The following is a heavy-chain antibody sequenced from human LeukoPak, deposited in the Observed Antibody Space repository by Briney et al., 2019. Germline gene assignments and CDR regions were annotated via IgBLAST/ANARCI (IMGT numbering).Heavy chain of an antibody. Sequence: SETLSLTCAVYGGSFSGYYWSWIRQPPGKGLEWIGEINHSGSTNYNPSLKSRVTISVDTSKNQFSLKPSSVTAADTAVYYCARSIWSGTYYYYYYMDVWGKGTTVTVSS. CDR3: ARSIWSGTYYYYYYMDV. CDR1: GGSFSGYY. D-gene: IGHD3-3*01. CDR2: INHSGST. V-gene: IGHV4-34*01. J-gene: IGHJ6*03.